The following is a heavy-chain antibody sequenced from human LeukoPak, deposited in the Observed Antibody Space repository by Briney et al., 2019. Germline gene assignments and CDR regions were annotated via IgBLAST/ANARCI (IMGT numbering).Heavy chain of an antibody. CDR1: GFTFSSYA. Sequence: LPGGSLRLSCAASGFTFSSYAMSWVGQAPGKGLEWVSAISGSGGSTYYADSVKGRFTISRDNSKNTLYLQMNSLRAEDTAVYYCASGDYVWGSYRYWFDYWGQGTLVTVSS. J-gene: IGHJ4*02. V-gene: IGHV3-23*01. CDR2: ISGSGGST. D-gene: IGHD3-16*02. CDR3: ASGDYVWGSYRYWFDY.